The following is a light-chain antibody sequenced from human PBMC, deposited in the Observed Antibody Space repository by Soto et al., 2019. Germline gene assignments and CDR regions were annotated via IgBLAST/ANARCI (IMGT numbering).Light chain of an antibody. J-gene: IGLJ1*01. CDR2: KVS. CDR3: CSYAGSNWGYV. Sequence: SLLPQPSSVSGSPGEWITISCTGTSSDIGSYHLVSWYQHHSGKAPKLIIYKVSQRPSGVSDRFSAAKSGSTASLTISGLQAEDEADYYCCSYAGSNWGYVFGTGTKVTVL. CDR1: SSDIGSYHL. V-gene: IGLV2-23*02.